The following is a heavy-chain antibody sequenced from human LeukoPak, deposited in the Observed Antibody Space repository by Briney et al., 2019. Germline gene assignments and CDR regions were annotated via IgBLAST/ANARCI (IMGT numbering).Heavy chain of an antibody. V-gene: IGHV4-38-2*02. J-gene: IGHJ3*02. CDR2: ISHIGRT. CDR3: AKANGYGLVDI. D-gene: IGHD3-10*01. CDR1: GYSIAINYY. Sequence: PPETLSLTCTVSGYSIAINYYWDWIRQPPGKGREWVSSISHIGRTYYNPALKRRVTISVDTSKNQFSLKVTSVTADDTAVYYCAKANGYGLVDIWGQGTMVTVSS.